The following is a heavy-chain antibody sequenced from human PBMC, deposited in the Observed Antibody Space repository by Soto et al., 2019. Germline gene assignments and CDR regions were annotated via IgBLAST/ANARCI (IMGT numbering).Heavy chain of an antibody. CDR3: ARRARPDFFYMDV. D-gene: IGHD6-6*01. J-gene: IGHJ6*03. CDR2: ISSNGVGT. CDR1: GFTLRGYA. Sequence: PGGSLRLSCAASGFTLRGYAMDGVRQAPGKGLEYVSGISSNGVGTYYANSVQGRFTISRDNSKNTVYLQMGSLRPEDMAVYYCARRARPDFFYMDVWGKGTTVTVSS. V-gene: IGHV3-64*01.